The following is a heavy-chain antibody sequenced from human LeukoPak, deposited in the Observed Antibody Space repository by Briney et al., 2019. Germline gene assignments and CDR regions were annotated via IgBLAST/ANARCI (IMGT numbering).Heavy chain of an antibody. CDR2: IYTSGST. CDR1: GGSISSGSYY. Sequence: PSETLSLTCTVSGGSISSGSYYWSWIRQPAGKGLEWIGRIYTSGSTNYNPSLKSRVTISVDTSKNQFSLKLSSVTAADTAVYYCARDSSGWYTPHWGQGTLVTVSS. CDR3: ARDSSGWYTPH. D-gene: IGHD6-19*01. J-gene: IGHJ4*02. V-gene: IGHV4-61*02.